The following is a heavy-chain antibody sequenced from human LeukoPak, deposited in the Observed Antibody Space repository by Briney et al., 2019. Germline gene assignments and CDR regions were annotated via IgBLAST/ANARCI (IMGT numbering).Heavy chain of an antibody. CDR1: GFNFRSFG. Sequence: PGGSLRLSCAASGFNFRSFGMSWVRQAPGKGLEWVSGIYTSGRTRYGDAVEGRFTMSRDNSKSTVYLQMHRLRVEDTAVYYCAHLVWEYVGGLDCWGQGTTVTVS. CDR2: IYTSGRT. V-gene: IGHV3-23*05. CDR3: AHLVWEYVGGLDC. J-gene: IGHJ6*02. D-gene: IGHD1-26*01.